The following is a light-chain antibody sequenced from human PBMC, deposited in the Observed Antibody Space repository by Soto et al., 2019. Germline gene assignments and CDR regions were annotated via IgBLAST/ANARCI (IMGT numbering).Light chain of an antibody. J-gene: IGLJ1*01. CDR3: SSHAGSKRV. CDR1: SSDVGGYNY. CDR2: EVN. Sequence: SVLTQPPSASVSPGQSVTISCTGTSSDVGGYNYVSWYQQHPGKAPKLMIYEVNKRTSGVPDRFSGSKSGNTASLTVSGLQAEDEGDYYCSSHAGSKRVFGTGTKVTV. V-gene: IGLV2-8*01.